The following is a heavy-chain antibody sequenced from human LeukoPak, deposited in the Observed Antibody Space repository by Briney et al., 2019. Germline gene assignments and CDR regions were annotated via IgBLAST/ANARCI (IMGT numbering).Heavy chain of an antibody. CDR1: GYNFARYW. CDR3: AMSTIIVAGWAFDI. V-gene: IGHV5-51*01. Sequence: GESLKISCTGSGYNFARYWIGWVRQMPGKGLEWMGVIYPGDSDTRYSPSFQGQVTISADKSTSTAYVQWSSLKASDTAMYYCAMSTIIVAGWAFDIWGQGTMVTVSS. CDR2: IYPGDSDT. D-gene: IGHD3-22*01. J-gene: IGHJ3*02.